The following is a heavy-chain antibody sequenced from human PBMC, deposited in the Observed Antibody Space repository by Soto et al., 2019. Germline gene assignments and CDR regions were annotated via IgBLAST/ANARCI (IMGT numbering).Heavy chain of an antibody. CDR1: GGSISGSSTYY. Sequence: PSETLSLTCTVSGGSISGSSTYYWGWIRQSPGKGLEYIGIVYYSGITYYNPSLKSRVTISVDTSKNQFSLDLSSVTAADTAVYYCARGLTGTMMKISCFDPWGQGTLVTVSS. CDR2: VYYSGIT. CDR3: ARGLTGTMMKISCFDP. V-gene: IGHV4-39*01. D-gene: IGHD1-7*01. J-gene: IGHJ5*02.